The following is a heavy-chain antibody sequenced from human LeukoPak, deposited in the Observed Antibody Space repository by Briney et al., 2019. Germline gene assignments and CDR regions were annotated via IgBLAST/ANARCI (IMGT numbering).Heavy chain of an antibody. Sequence: SETLSLTCTVSGGSISSSSYYWGWIRQPPGKGLEWIGSIYYSGSTYYNPSLKSRVTISVDTSKNQFSLKLSSVTAVDTAVYYCARSFLLRYFDWLSQFDPWGQGTLVTVSS. CDR3: ARSFLLRYFDWLSQFDP. D-gene: IGHD3-9*01. CDR2: IYYSGST. V-gene: IGHV4-39*07. J-gene: IGHJ5*02. CDR1: GGSISSSSYY.